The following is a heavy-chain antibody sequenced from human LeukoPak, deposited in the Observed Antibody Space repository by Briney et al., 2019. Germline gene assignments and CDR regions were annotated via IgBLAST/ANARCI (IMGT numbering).Heavy chain of an antibody. Sequence: GGSLRLSCAASGFTFSTYWMTWVRQAPGKGLEWVANIKQDGSKKYYVDSVRGRFTISRDNAKNSLFLQMNSLRAEDTAVYYCAKDEWLDSSGYYYVVNGYYYYGMDVWGQGTTVTVSS. D-gene: IGHD3-22*01. CDR3: AKDEWLDSSGYYYVVNGYYYYGMDV. CDR2: IKQDGSKK. CDR1: GFTFSTYW. V-gene: IGHV3-7*01. J-gene: IGHJ6*02.